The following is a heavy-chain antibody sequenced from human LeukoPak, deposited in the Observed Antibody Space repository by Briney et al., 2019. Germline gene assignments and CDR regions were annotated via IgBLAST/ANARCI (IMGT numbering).Heavy chain of an antibody. Sequence: GGSLRLSCAASGFTFSSYGMHWVRQAPGKGLEWVAVISYDGSNKYYADSVKGRFTISRDNSKNTLYLQMNSLRAEDTAVYCCAKDYDFWSGYSFDYWGQGTLVTVSS. CDR1: GFTFSSYG. J-gene: IGHJ4*02. D-gene: IGHD3-3*01. V-gene: IGHV3-30*18. CDR3: AKDYDFWSGYSFDY. CDR2: ISYDGSNK.